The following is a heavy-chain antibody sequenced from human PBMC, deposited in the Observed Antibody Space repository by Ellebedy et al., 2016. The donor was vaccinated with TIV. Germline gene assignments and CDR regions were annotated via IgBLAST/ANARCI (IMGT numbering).Heavy chain of an antibody. V-gene: IGHV4-30-2*01. D-gene: IGHD6-19*01. CDR3: ARDLIAVAGHGWYFDL. Sequence: MLSETLSLTCAVSGGSISSGGYSWSWIRQPPGKGLEWIGYIYHSGSTNYNPSLKSRVTISVDKSKNQFSLKLSSVTAADTAVYYCARDLIAVAGHGWYFDLWGRGTLVTVSS. CDR1: GGSISSGGYS. CDR2: IYHSGST. J-gene: IGHJ2*01.